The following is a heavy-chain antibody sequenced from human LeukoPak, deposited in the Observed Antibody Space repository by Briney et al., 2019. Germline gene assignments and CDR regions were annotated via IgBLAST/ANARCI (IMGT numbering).Heavy chain of an antibody. CDR2: ISYDGSNK. D-gene: IGHD6-13*01. Sequence: PGGSLRLSCAASGFTFNNYGMHWGRQAPGKGLEWVAVISYDGSNKYYADFVKGRFTISRDNSKNTLYLQMNSLRAEDTAVYYCAKDRGSSWYYFDYWGQGTLVTVSS. CDR3: AKDRGSSWYYFDY. J-gene: IGHJ4*02. V-gene: IGHV3-30*18. CDR1: GFTFNNYG.